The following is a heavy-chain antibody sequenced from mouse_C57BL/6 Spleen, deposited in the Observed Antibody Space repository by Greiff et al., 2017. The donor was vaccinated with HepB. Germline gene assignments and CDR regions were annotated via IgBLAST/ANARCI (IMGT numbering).Heavy chain of an antibody. V-gene: IGHV1-64*01. CDR3: ARERGYYGSSYEGYFDY. Sequence: QVQLQQPGAELVKPGASVKLSCKASGYTFTSYWMHWVKQRPGQGLEWIGMIHPNSGSTNYNEKFKSKATLTVDKSSSTAYMQLSSLTSEDSAVYFCARERGYYGSSYEGYFDYWGQGTTLTVSS. D-gene: IGHD1-1*01. CDR1: GYTFTSYW. CDR2: IHPNSGST. J-gene: IGHJ2*01.